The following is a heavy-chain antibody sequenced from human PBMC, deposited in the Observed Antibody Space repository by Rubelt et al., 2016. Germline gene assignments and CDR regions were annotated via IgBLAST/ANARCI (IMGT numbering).Heavy chain of an antibody. CDR3: ARDEDV. Sequence: QVQLVQSGAEVKKPGASVSVSCKASGYDFTSYALHWVRQAPGQGLEWMGWISAANDNTRYSEKFQVRITITKDTSSSTAYMDLSSLTYGDTAVYYCARDEDVWGQGTTVTVSS. CDR1: GYDFTSYA. CDR2: ISAANDNT. J-gene: IGHJ6*02. V-gene: IGHV1-3*01.